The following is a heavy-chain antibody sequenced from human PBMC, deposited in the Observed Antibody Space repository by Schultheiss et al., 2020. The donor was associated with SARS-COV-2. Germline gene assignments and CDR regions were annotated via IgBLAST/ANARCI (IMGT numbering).Heavy chain of an antibody. Sequence: GGSLRLSCAASGFTFSSYAMSWVRQAPGKGLEWVSTIGGSGGSTYYADSVKGRFTMSRDNSKNTLYLQMNSLRAEDTAVYYCARDNGIVGADDAFDIWGQGTMVTVSS. CDR1: GFTFSSYA. J-gene: IGHJ3*02. CDR3: ARDNGIVGADDAFDI. V-gene: IGHV3-23*01. CDR2: IGGSGGST. D-gene: IGHD1-26*01.